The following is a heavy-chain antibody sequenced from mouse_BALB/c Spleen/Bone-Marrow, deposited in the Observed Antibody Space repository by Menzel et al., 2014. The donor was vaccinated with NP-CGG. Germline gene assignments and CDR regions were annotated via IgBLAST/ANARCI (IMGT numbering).Heavy chain of an antibody. J-gene: IGHJ3*01. CDR3: AQATATWFAY. CDR1: GYSITSGYY. D-gene: IGHD1-2*01. CDR2: ISYDGSN. V-gene: IGHV3-6*02. Sequence: EVQLQQSGPGLVKPSQSLSLTCSVTGYSITSGYYWNWIRQFPGNKLEWMGYISYDGSNNYHPSLKNRISITRDTSKNQFFLKLNSVTTEDTATYYCAQATATWFAYWGQGTLVTVSA.